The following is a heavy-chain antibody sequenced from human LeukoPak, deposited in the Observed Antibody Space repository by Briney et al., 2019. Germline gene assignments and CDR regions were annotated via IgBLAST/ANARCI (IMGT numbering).Heavy chain of an antibody. V-gene: IGHV3-23*01. D-gene: IGHD5-18*01. Sequence: GGSLRLSCGVSGFTFSSYAMTWVRQAPGKGLEWVSYISGSGDTTFYADSAQGRFTVSRDNSKNILYLQMNSLRVDDTAVYYCAKGMKAQVTARYDYWGLGTLVTVSS. CDR3: AKGMKAQVTARYDY. CDR2: ISGSGDTT. J-gene: IGHJ4*02. CDR1: GFTFSSYA.